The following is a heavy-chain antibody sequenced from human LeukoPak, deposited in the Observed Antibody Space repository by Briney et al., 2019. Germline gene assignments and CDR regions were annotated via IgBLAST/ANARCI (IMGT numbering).Heavy chain of an antibody. J-gene: IGHJ6*03. CDR2: ISGSGGST. CDR1: GFTFSSYA. V-gene: IGHV3-23*01. D-gene: IGHD3-22*01. Sequence: GGSLRLSCAASGFTFSSYAMSWVRQAPGKGLEWVSAISGSGGSTYYADSVKGRFTISRDNSKNTLYLQMNSLRAEDTAVYYCARDPYYYDGSGYLGYYYMDVWGKGTTVTVSS. CDR3: ARDPYYYDGSGYLGYYYMDV.